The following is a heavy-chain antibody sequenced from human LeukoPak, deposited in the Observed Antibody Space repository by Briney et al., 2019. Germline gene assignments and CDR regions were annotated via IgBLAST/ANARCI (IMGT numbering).Heavy chain of an antibody. V-gene: IGHV4-61*02. CDR3: ARGRYNSEAFDI. D-gene: IGHD1-1*01. J-gene: IGHJ3*02. CDR1: GASISSGSYY. CDR2: IYTSGST. Sequence: SETLSLTCTVSGASISSGSYYWSWIRQPAGKGLEWVGRIYTSGSTNYNPSLKNRVTISVDTSNNQFSLKLSSVTAADTAVYYCARGRYNSEAFDIWGQGTTVTVSS.